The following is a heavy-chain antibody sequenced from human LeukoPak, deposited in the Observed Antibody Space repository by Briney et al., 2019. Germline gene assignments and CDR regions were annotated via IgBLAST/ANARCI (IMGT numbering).Heavy chain of an antibody. CDR1: GGTFSSYV. Sequence: ASVKVSCKASGGTFSSYVISWVRQAPGQGLEWMGGIIPIFGTANYAQKFQGRVTITTDESTSTAYMELTSLRSEDTAVHYCARDPGDSSGYYSSRNYYFDSWGQGTLVTVSS. V-gene: IGHV1-69*05. D-gene: IGHD3-22*01. CDR2: IIPIFGTA. J-gene: IGHJ4*02. CDR3: ARDPGDSSGYYSSRNYYFDS.